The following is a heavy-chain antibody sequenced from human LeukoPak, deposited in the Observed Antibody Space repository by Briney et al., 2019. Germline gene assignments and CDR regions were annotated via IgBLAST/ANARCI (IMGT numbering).Heavy chain of an antibody. D-gene: IGHD6-13*01. CDR2: INHSGST. J-gene: IGHJ5*02. V-gene: IGHV4-34*01. CDR3: ARLHSSSWYGWFDP. Sequence: SETLSLTCAVYGGSFSGYYWSWIRQPPGKGLEWIGEINHSGSTNYNPSLKSRVTISVDTSKNQFSLKLSSVTAADTAVYYCARLHSSSWYGWFDPWGQGTLVTVSS. CDR1: GGSFSGYY.